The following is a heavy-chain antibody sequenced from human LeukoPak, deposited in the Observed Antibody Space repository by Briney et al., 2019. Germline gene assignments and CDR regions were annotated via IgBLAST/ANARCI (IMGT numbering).Heavy chain of an antibody. CDR3: AREGGTAMVTGFDY. Sequence: PGGTLRLSCSASGFSFSTDGMSWVRQAPGKGLEWVSGILGLGGASRTYYADSVKGRFTISRDNSKNTLYLQMNSLRAEDTAVYYCAREGGTAMVTGFDYWGQGTLVTVSS. V-gene: IGHV3-23*01. CDR2: ILGLGGASRT. J-gene: IGHJ4*02. D-gene: IGHD5-18*01. CDR1: GFSFSTDG.